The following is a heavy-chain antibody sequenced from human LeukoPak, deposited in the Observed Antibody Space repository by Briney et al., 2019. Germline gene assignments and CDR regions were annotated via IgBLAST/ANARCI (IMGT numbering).Heavy chain of an antibody. V-gene: IGHV4-39*07. CDR1: GASISSSSYY. Sequence: SETLSLTCTVSGASISSSSYYWGWIRQPPGKGLEWIGSIYYSGTTDYNPSLKSRVTISVDTSKNQFSLKVNSVTAADTAVYYCARAGVIAHPPPTYWGQGTVVTVSS. CDR2: IYYSGTT. D-gene: IGHD2-21*01. CDR3: ARAGVIAHPPPTY. J-gene: IGHJ4*02.